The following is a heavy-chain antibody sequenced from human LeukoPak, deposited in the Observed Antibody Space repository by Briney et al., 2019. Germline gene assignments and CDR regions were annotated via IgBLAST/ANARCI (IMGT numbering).Heavy chain of an antibody. CDR1: GGSLSSGSYY. Sequence: PSETLSLTCTVSGGSLSSGSYYWSWIRQPAGKGLEWIGRIYTSGSTNYNPSLKSRVTISVDTSKNQFSLKLSSVTAADTAVYYCARVKGYYYGSGSYYNVDAFDIWGQGTMVTVSS. D-gene: IGHD3-10*01. V-gene: IGHV4-61*02. J-gene: IGHJ3*02. CDR2: IYTSGST. CDR3: ARVKGYYYGSGSYYNVDAFDI.